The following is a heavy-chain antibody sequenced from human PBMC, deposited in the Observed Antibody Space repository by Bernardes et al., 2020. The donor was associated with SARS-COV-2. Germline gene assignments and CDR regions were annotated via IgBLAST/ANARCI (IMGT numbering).Heavy chain of an antibody. Sequence: GGSLRLSCAASGFTFSSYAMSWVRQAPGKGLDWVSAISGSGGSTYYADSVKGRFTISRDNSKNTLYLQMTSLRAEDTAVYYCAKDFEGAYCGGDCYLCYYYYGMDVWGQGTTVTVSS. V-gene: IGHV3-23*01. CDR2: ISGSGGST. CDR1: GFTFSSYA. CDR3: AKDFEGAYCGGDCYLCYYYYGMDV. J-gene: IGHJ6*02. D-gene: IGHD2-21*02.